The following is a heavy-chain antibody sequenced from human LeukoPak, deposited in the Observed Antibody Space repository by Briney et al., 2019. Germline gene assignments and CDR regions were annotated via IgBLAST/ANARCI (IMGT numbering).Heavy chain of an antibody. CDR3: ARGVWIHQVAFDI. V-gene: IGHV3-53*01. CDR2: IYRVGST. CDR1: GFIVSSNY. Sequence: PRPSLRLSCAASGFIVSSNYISWVRQAPGKGLEWVSVIYRVGSTYYPDSVKGRFSISRDNSKNTLYLQMNSLRAEDTAVYYCARGVWIHQVAFDIWGQGTMVSVS. D-gene: IGHD2-8*01. J-gene: IGHJ3*02.